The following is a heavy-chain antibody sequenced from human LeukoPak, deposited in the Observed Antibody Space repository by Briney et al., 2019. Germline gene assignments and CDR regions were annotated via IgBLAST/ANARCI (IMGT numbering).Heavy chain of an antibody. V-gene: IGHV1-2*02. J-gene: IGHJ4*02. Sequence: ASVKVSCKASGYTFTGYYMHWVRQAPGQGLEGMGWINPNSGGTNYAQKFQGRVTMTRDTSISTAYMELSRLRSDDTAVYYCARASVIYVWGIFWWGQRTLVTVSS. CDR2: INPNSGGT. CDR3: ARASVIYVWGIFW. D-gene: IGHD3-16*01. CDR1: GYTFTGYY.